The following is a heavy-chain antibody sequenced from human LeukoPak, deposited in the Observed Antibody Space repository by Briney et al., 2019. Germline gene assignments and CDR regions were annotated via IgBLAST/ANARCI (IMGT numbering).Heavy chain of an antibody. V-gene: IGHV4-34*01. CDR1: DASIVSYY. CDR2: INHSGST. D-gene: IGHD6-19*01. J-gene: IGHJ4*02. Sequence: SETLSLTCSVSDASIVSYYWSWIRQPPGKGLEWIGEINHSGSTNYNPSLKSRVTISVDTSKNQFSLKLSSVTAADTAVYYCARVVRGHSSGWYYFDYWGQGTLVTVSS. CDR3: ARVVRGHSSGWYYFDY.